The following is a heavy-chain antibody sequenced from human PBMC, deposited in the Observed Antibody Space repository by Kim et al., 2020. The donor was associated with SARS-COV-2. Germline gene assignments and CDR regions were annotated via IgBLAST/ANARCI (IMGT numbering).Heavy chain of an antibody. CDR3: ARAGYSSSWPGGYYYYGMDV. V-gene: IGHV1-69*13. J-gene: IGHJ6*02. Sequence: AVNVSCKASGGTFSNYAISWVRQAPGQGLDWMGGIIPIFGTANYAQKFQGRVTITADESTSTAYMELSSLRSEDTAVYYCARAGYSSSWPGGYYYYGMDVWGQGTTVTVSS. D-gene: IGHD6-13*01. CDR2: IIPIFGTA. CDR1: GGTFSNYA.